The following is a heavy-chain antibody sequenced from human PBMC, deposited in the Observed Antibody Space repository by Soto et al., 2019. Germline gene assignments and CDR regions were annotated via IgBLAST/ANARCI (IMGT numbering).Heavy chain of an antibody. D-gene: IGHD6-13*01. CDR1: GGSISSYY. J-gene: IGHJ5*02. V-gene: IGHV4-59*01. CDR2: IYYSGST. Sequence: KASETLSLTCTVSGGSISSYYWSWIRQPPGKGLEWIGYIYYSGSTNYNPSLKSRVTISVDTSKNQFSLKLSSVTAADTAVYYCARALFSSSFRWFDPWGQGTLVTVSS. CDR3: ARALFSSSFRWFDP.